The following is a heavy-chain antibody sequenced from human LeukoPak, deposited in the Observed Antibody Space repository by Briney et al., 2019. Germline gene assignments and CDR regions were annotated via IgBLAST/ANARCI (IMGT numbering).Heavy chain of an antibody. Sequence: GGSLRLSCAASGFAFSGSAIHWVRRASGKGLEWVGRIRSKTNNYETTYAPSVVGRFAISRDDSKNTAYLQMNGLKAEDTAMYYCTRPNHGDYADDYWGQGTLVTVSS. CDR2: IRSKTNNYET. D-gene: IGHD4-17*01. CDR1: GFAFSGSA. CDR3: TRPNHGDYADDY. J-gene: IGHJ4*02. V-gene: IGHV3-73*01.